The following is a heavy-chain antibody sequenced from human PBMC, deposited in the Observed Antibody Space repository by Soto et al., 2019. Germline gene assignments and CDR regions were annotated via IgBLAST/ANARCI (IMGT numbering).Heavy chain of an antibody. CDR2: ISHTGST. V-gene: IGHV4-39*01. J-gene: IGHJ4*02. CDR3: ARHLGSSGYSAYDY. D-gene: IGHD3-22*01. Sequence: SETLSLTCIVSGGSISSSSYYWGWIRQPPGKGLEWIGSISHTGSTYYNPSLKSRVTISVDTSKNQSSLKVSAVTAADTAVYYCARHLGSSGYSAYDYWGQGTLVTVSS. CDR1: GGSISSSSYY.